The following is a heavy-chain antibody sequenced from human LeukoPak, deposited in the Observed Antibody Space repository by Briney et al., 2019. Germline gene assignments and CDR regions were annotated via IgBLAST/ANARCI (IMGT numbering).Heavy chain of an antibody. D-gene: IGHD7-27*01. Sequence: GGSLRLSCAASGFTFSSYWMHWVRHAPGKGLVWISRINTDGSGTYYADSLKDRFTISRDNAKSTLYLQMNSLRAEDTAVYYCAKDGGLWVSAHWGDSWGRGTLVTVSS. V-gene: IGHV3-74*01. CDR1: GFTFSSYW. CDR2: INTDGSGT. CDR3: AKDGGLWVSAHWGDS. J-gene: IGHJ4*02.